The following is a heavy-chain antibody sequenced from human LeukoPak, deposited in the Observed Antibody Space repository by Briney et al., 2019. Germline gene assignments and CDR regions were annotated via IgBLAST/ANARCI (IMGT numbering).Heavy chain of an antibody. CDR3: ARLTIFGVVILPYYYYYYMDV. J-gene: IGHJ6*03. CDR1: GFTFSSYT. V-gene: IGHV3-21*01. Sequence: GGSLRLSCAASGFTFSSYTMNWVRQAPGKGLEWVSSISSSSTYINYADSVKGRFTISRDNAKNSLYLQMNSLRAEDTAVYYCARLTIFGVVILPYYYYYYMDVWGKGTTVTVSS. CDR2: ISSSSTYI. D-gene: IGHD3-3*01.